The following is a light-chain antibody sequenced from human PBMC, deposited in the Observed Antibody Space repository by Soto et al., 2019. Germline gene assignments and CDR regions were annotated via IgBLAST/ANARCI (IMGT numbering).Light chain of an antibody. Sequence: IVMTQSQPTLSVSPGQGAFLPCRASQGISSNLAWYQQNPGQAPRLLXYGASSRATGIPDRFSGSGSGTDFTLTISRLEPEDFAVYYCQQYGSSPPWTFGQGTKVDIK. CDR3: QQYGSSPPWT. J-gene: IGKJ1*01. CDR1: QGISSN. V-gene: IGKV3-20*01. CDR2: GAS.